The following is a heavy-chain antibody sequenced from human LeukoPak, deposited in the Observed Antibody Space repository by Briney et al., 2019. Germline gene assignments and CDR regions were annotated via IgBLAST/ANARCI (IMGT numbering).Heavy chain of an antibody. J-gene: IGHJ4*02. D-gene: IGHD3-10*01. V-gene: IGHV3-30*18. CDR2: ISYDGSNK. CDR1: GFSFSNYG. CDR3: AKGYGSGSYSVDY. Sequence: PGGSLRLSCAASGFSFSNYGMHWVRQAPSKGLEWVAFISYDGSNKYYGDSVKGRFTISRDNSKNTLYLQMNSLRPEDTAVFYCAKGYGSGSYSVDYWGQGTLVTVS.